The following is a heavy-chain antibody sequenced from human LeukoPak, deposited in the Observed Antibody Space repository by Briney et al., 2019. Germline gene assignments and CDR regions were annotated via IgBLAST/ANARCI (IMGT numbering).Heavy chain of an antibody. J-gene: IGHJ4*02. V-gene: IGHV3-23*01. D-gene: IGHD6-19*01. CDR2: ITDSGDST. CDR3: AKDALRTSGWYYFDN. CDR1: GFTCSYYA. Sequence: GGSLRLSCTASGFTCSYYAMSWVRQAPGKGLEWVSAITDSGDSTYYVDSVKGRFTISRDNSKNTLYLQMNSLRVEDTAVYYCAKDALRTSGWYYFDNWGRGALVAVSS.